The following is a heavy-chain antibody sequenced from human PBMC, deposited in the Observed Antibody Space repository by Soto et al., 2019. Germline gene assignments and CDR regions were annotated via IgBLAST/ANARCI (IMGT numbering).Heavy chain of an antibody. V-gene: IGHV3-30*18. CDR3: AKEGGLSGSYYISSSYYFDY. CDR1: GFTFSSYG. D-gene: IGHD1-26*01. Sequence: QVQLVVSGGGVVQPGRSLRLSCVASGFTFSSYGMHWVRQAPGKGLESVAIISYDGSNTYYADSVKGRFTISRDNSKNTLDLDMNSLRAEDTCVYYCAKEGGLSGSYYISSSYYFDYWGQGTLVTVSS. J-gene: IGHJ4*02. CDR2: ISYDGSNT.